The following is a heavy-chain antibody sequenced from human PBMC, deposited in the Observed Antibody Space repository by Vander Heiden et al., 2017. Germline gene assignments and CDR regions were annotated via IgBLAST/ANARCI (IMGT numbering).Heavy chain of an antibody. CDR2: MNPNSGNT. V-gene: IGHV1-8*01. J-gene: IGHJ5*02. CDR1: GYTFTSYD. D-gene: IGHD6-13*01. CDR3: AMLVTQQRVRHNWFDP. Sequence: QVQLVQSGAEVKKPGASVKVSCKASGYTFTSYDINWVRQATGQGLEWMGWMNPNSGNTGYAQKFQGRVTMTRNTSISTADMELSSMRSEATAVYYCAMLVTQQRVRHNWFDPWGQGTMVTVYS.